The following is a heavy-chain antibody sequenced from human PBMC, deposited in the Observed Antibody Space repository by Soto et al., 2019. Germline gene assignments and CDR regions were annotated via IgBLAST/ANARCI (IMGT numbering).Heavy chain of an antibody. J-gene: IGHJ6*02. CDR3: AAILGMDV. D-gene: IGHD3-3*02. CDR2: IKKDGSEK. CDR1: GFTFSNYW. Sequence: EVQLVESGGGLVQPGGSLRLSCAVSGFTFSNYWMSWVRQAPGKGLEWVANIKKDGSEKYYVDSVNGRFIISRDNGKKSLYLQMNDLRAEDTAVYYCAAILGMDVWGQGTTVTVSS. V-gene: IGHV3-7*05.